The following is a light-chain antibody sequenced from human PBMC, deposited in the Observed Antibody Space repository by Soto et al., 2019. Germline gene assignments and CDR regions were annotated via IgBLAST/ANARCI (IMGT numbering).Light chain of an antibody. CDR1: NIGSKS. CDR2: DNS. Sequence: SYELTQPPSVSVAPGQTARITCGGKNIGSKSVHWYQQKPGQAPVLVVSDNSDRPSGIPERFSGSNSGNTATLTISSVEAGDEADFYCQVWDTNSDLYVFGPGTKV. J-gene: IGLJ1*01. V-gene: IGLV3-21*02. CDR3: QVWDTNSDLYV.